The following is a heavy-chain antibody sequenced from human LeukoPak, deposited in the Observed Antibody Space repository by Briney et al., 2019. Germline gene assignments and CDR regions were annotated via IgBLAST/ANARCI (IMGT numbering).Heavy chain of an antibody. CDR1: EFSVSTRY. CDR2: INSGGTT. D-gene: IGHD5-18*01. Sequence: GRSLRLSYAASEFSVSTRYMSSVSQDPGKGLEWVSVINSGGTTYYADSVKGRFTIFRDSLKNILYLKMKSLRAEDAAVYYCAKGRGYSSGAQDSWGQGTLVTVSS. V-gene: IGHV3-53*01. CDR3: AKGRGYSSGAQDS. J-gene: IGHJ4*02.